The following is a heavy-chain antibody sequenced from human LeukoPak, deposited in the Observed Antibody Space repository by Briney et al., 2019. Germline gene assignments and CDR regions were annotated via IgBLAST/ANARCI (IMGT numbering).Heavy chain of an antibody. D-gene: IGHD3-3*01. CDR1: GGTFSSYA. CDR2: IIPIFGTA. V-gene: IGHV1-69*05. Sequence: SVKVSCKASGGTFSSYAISWVRQAPGQGLEWMGGIIPIFGTANYAQKFQGRVTMTRDMSTSTVYMELSSLRSEDTAVYYCARDGRITIFGVVNYYYYYYMDVWGKGTTVTVSS. J-gene: IGHJ6*03. CDR3: ARDGRITIFGVVNYYYYYYMDV.